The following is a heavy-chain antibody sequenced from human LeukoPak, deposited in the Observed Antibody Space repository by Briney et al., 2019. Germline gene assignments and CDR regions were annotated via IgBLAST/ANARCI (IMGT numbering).Heavy chain of an antibody. V-gene: IGHV1-8*03. Sequence: ASVKVSCKASGGTFTSYDINWVRQATGQGLEWMGWMNPNSGNTGYAQKFQGRVTITRNTSISTAYMELSSLRSEDTAVYYCARAYSSGEDHYYYYYMDVWGKGTTVTVSS. CDR3: ARAYSSGEDHYYYYYMDV. CDR2: MNPNSGNT. CDR1: GGTFTSYD. J-gene: IGHJ6*03. D-gene: IGHD6-19*01.